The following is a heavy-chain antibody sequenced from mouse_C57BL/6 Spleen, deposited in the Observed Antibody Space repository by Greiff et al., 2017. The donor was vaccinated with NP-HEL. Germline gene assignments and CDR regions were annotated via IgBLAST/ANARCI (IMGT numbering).Heavy chain of an antibody. CDR2: ISYDGSN. Sequence: EVKLMESGPGLVKPSQSLSLTCSVTGYSITSGYYWNWIRQFPGNKLEWMGYISYDGSNNYNPSLKNRISITRDTSKNQFFLKLNSVTTEDTATYYCARDGSSYVKYFDVWGTGTTVTVSS. D-gene: IGHD1-1*01. CDR1: GYSITSGYY. CDR3: ARDGSSYVKYFDV. V-gene: IGHV3-6*01. J-gene: IGHJ1*03.